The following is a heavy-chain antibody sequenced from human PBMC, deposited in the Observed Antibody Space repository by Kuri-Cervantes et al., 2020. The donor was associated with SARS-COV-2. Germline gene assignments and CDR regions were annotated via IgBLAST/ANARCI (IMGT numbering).Heavy chain of an antibody. J-gene: IGHJ4*02. CDR3: AKALTSPYSGSYCVDY. V-gene: IGHV3-71*01. D-gene: IGHD1-26*01. CDR2: IRHKPYGGTT. Sequence: GKGLKWTPFIRHKPYGGTTDNTTSVNGRLTISRDDSKRIPHLQMSSLRAEDTAVYYCAKALTSPYSGSYCVDYWGQGTLVTVSS.